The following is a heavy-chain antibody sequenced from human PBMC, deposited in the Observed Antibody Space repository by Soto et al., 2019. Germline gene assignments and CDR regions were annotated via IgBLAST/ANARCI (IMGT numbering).Heavy chain of an antibody. CDR3: ARSLGSEIVVVPAAIPQKFENAFDI. J-gene: IGHJ3*02. CDR2: INTNTGNP. V-gene: IGHV7-4-1*02. CDR1: GYTFTSYA. Sequence: ASVKVSCKASGYTFTSYAMNWVRQAPGQGLEWMGWINTNTGNPTYAQGFTGRFVFSLDTSVSTAYLQISSLKAEDTAVYYCARSLGSEIVVVPAAIPQKFENAFDIWGQGTMVTVSS. D-gene: IGHD2-2*01.